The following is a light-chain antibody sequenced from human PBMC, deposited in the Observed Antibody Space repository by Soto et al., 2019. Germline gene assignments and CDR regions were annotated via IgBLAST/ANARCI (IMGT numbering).Light chain of an antibody. CDR3: GAWDGSLSTGV. CDR1: SSNIGNHF. Sequence: QSVLTQPPSVSAAPGQKVTISCSGSSSNIGNHFVSWYQQVPGTAPTLLIYDDDKRPSGIPDRFSGSKSGTSAPLGIAGLQSGDEADYYCGAWDGSLSTGVFGGGTKLTVL. V-gene: IGLV1-51*01. J-gene: IGLJ3*02. CDR2: DDD.